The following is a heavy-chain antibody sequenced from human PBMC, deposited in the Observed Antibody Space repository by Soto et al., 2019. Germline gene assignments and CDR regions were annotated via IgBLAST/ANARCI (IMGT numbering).Heavy chain of an antibody. J-gene: IGHJ4*02. Sequence: QVQLQETGPGLVKPSETLSLTCTVSGGSVSSGSYYWSWIRQPPGKGLVWVGYIYYSGSTNYNPFLMSPVTISVNTSKIQFSQQLSSVTAADTAVYYCARANSHYDFSSGPRFYFDNWGQVTLVTVSS. CDR3: ARANSHYDFSSGPRFYFDN. CDR1: GGSVSSGSYY. CDR2: IYYSGST. D-gene: IGHD3-3*01. V-gene: IGHV4-61*01.